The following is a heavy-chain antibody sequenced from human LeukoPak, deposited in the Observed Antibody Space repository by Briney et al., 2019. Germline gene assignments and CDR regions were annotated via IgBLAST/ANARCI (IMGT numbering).Heavy chain of an antibody. CDR1: GFTVSSNY. CDR3: ARISQDDAFDI. J-gene: IGHJ3*02. V-gene: IGHV3-53*01. Sequence: GGSLRLSCAASGFTVSSNYMSWVRQAPGKGLEWVSVIYSGGSTYYADSVKGRFTISRDNSKNTLYLQMNSLRAEDTAVYYCARISQDDAFDIWGQGTMVTVSS. D-gene: IGHD3-16*01. CDR2: IYSGGST.